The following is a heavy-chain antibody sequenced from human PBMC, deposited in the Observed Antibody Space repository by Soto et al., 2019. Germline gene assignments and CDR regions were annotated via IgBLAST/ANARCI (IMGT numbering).Heavy chain of an antibody. CDR2: ISGSGGST. Sequence: GESLKISCAASGFTFSSYAMSWVRQAPGKGLEWVSAISGSGGSTYYADSVKGRFTISRDNSKNTLYLQMNSLRAEDTAVYYCAKDGSSGYYYFDYWGQGTLVTVSS. CDR3: AKDGSSGYYYFDY. J-gene: IGHJ4*02. V-gene: IGHV3-23*01. CDR1: GFTFSSYA. D-gene: IGHD3-22*01.